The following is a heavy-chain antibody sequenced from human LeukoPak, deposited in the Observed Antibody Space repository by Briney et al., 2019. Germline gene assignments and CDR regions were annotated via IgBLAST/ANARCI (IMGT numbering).Heavy chain of an antibody. CDR1: GFTFRAYA. CDR3: AKFRVPSDDAFDI. J-gene: IGHJ3*02. Sequence: GGSLRLSCAASGFTFRAYAMGWVRQAPGEGLEWVSTISASGGSTYYADSVKGRFTISRDNSKNTLYLQMNSLRAEDTAVYYCAKFRVPSDDAFDIWGQGTMVTVSS. D-gene: IGHD3-10*01. CDR2: ISASGGST. V-gene: IGHV3-23*01.